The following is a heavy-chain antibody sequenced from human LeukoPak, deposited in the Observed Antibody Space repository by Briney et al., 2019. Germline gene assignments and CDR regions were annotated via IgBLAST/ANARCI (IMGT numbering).Heavy chain of an antibody. CDR3: AREEPITIFGVVISDYGMDV. V-gene: IGHV3-33*01. CDR2: IWYDGSNK. Sequence: GGSLRLSCAASGFTFSSYGMHWVRQAPGKGLEWVAVIWYDGSNKYYADSVKGRFTISRDNSKNTLYLQMNSMRAEDTAVYYCAREEPITIFGVVISDYGMDVWGQGTTVTVSS. D-gene: IGHD3-3*01. CDR1: GFTFSSYG. J-gene: IGHJ6*02.